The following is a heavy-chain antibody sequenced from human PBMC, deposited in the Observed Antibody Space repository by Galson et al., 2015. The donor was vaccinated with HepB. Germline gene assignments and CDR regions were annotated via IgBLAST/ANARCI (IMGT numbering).Heavy chain of an antibody. V-gene: IGHV1-18*04. CDR2: ISAYNGKT. Sequence: SVKVSCKASRYTFTSYGITWVRQAPGQGLEWLGWISAYNGKTNYAQTVQGRVTMTTDTFTSIAYMELRSLKSDDTAVYYCARDLDYDYWSGYEQDYYGMDVWGQGTTVTVSS. J-gene: IGHJ6*02. D-gene: IGHD3-3*01. CDR1: RYTFTSYG. CDR3: ARDLDYDYWSGYEQDYYGMDV.